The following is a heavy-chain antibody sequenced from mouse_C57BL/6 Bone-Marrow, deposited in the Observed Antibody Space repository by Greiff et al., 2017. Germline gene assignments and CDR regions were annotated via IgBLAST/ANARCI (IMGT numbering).Heavy chain of an antibody. D-gene: IGHD1-1*01. V-gene: IGHV1-19*01. CDR1: GYTFTDYY. CDR2: INPYNGGT. J-gene: IGHJ1*03. CDR3: AKGTTVVAPLDFDV. Sequence: EVKLVESGPVLVKPGASVKMSCKASGYTFTDYYMNWVKQSHGKSLEWIGVINPYNGGTSYNQKFKGKATLTVDKSSSTAYMELNSLTSEDSAVYYCAKGTTVVAPLDFDVWGTGTTVTVSS.